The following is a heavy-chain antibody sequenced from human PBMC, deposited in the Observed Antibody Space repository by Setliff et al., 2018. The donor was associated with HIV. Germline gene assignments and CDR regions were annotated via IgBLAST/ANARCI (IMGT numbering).Heavy chain of an antibody. CDR1: GGTFSSYS. D-gene: IGHD6-6*01. J-gene: IGHJ4*02. CDR2: IIPIYGTP. V-gene: IGHV1-69*13. CDR3: ARDDDYISSSGLGY. Sequence: SVKVSCKASGGTFSSYSINWVRQAPGQGLEWMGGIIPIYGTPIYAQKFQGRVTITADESTSTAYMELRSLRSDDTAVYYCARDDDYISSSGLGYWGQGTQVTVSS.